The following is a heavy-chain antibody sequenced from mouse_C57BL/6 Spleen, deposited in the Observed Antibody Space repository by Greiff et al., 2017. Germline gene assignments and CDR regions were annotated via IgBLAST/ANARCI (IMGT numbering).Heavy chain of an antibody. CDR2: IRSKSNNYAT. Sequence: EVMLVESGGGLVQPKGSLKLSCAASGFSFNTYAMNWVRQAPGKGLEWVARIRSKSNNYATYYADSVKDRFTISRDDSESMLYLQMNNLKTEDTAMYYCVRHNWVGAMDYWGQGTSVTVSS. J-gene: IGHJ4*01. D-gene: IGHD4-1*01. CDR1: GFSFNTYA. CDR3: VRHNWVGAMDY. V-gene: IGHV10-1*01.